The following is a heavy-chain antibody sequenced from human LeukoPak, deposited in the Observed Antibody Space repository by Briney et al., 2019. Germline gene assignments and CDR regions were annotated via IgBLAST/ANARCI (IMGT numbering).Heavy chain of an antibody. J-gene: IGHJ2*01. CDR1: GGSFSGYY. CDR2: INHSGST. D-gene: IGHD1-14*01. V-gene: IGHV4-34*01. Sequence: SETLSLTCAVYGGSFSGYYWSWIRQPPGKGLEWIGEINHSGSTNYNPSLKSRVTISVDTSKNQFSLKLSSVTAADTAVYYCARGRRGNRTYWYFDLWGRGTLVTVSS. CDR3: ARGRRGNRTYWYFDL.